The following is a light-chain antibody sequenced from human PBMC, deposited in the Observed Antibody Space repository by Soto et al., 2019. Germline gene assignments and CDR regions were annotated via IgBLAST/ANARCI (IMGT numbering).Light chain of an antibody. Sequence: TQSPSSLSASLGDRITLTCRASRDIGSDLSWYQQKPGKAPTLLIYAASNLQSGVPSRFSGSRAGTEFTLTVSSLQPEDFETYYCQQLNSYPLTFGGGTKVDIK. CDR3: QQLNSYPLT. CDR1: RDIGSD. J-gene: IGKJ4*01. CDR2: AAS. V-gene: IGKV1-17*01.